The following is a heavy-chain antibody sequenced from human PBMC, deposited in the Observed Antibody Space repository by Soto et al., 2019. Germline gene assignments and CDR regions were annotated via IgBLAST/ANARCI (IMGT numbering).Heavy chain of an antibody. D-gene: IGHD3-3*01. CDR1: GFTFTSSA. CDR3: AADSSLRFLEWTPAPAYYYGMDV. CDR2: IVVGSGNT. J-gene: IGHJ6*02. V-gene: IGHV1-58*01. Sequence: SVRVSCKASGFTFTSSAVLWVRQARGQRLEWIGWIVVGSGNTNYAQKFQERVTITRDMSTSTAYMELSSLRSEDTAVYYCAADSSLRFLEWTPAPAYYYGMDVWGQGTTVTVS.